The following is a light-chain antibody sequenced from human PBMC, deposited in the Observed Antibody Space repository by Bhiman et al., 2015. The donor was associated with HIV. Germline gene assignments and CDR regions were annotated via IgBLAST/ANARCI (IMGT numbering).Light chain of an antibody. J-gene: IGLJ3*02. V-gene: IGLV2-14*02. CDR2: EVN. CDR3: ISYTSSITWV. CDR1: SSDVGSYNL. Sequence: QSALTQPASVSGSPGQSITISCTGTSSDVGSYNLLSWFQQHPGKAPRLMIFEVNKRPSGVSDRFSGSKSGNTASLTISGLQAEDEADYYCISYTSSITWVFGGGTKLTVL.